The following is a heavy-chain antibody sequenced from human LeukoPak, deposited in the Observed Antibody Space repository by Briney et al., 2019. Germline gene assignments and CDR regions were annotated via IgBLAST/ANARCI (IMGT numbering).Heavy chain of an antibody. D-gene: IGHD3-10*01. J-gene: IGHJ3*02. CDR3: AKAYGSGSYIAFDI. CDR1: GFTFNSYE. V-gene: IGHV3-48*03. Sequence: GGSLRLSCAASGFTFNSYEMNWVRQTPGKGLEWVSYISSSGSTIYYADSVKGRFTISRDNSKNSLYLQMNSLRTEDTALYYCAKAYGSGSYIAFDIWGQGTMVTVSS. CDR2: ISSSGSTI.